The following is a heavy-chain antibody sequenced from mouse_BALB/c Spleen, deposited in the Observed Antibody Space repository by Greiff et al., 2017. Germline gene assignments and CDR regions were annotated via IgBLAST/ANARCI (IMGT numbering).Heavy chain of an antibody. CDR1: GYAFSSYW. V-gene: IGHV1-80*01. J-gene: IGHJ4*01. D-gene: IGHD2-10*01. Sequence: QVQLQQSGAELVRPGSSVKISCKASGYAFSSYWMNWVKQRPGQGLEWIGQIYPGDGDTNYNRKFKGKATLTADKSSSTAYMQLSSLTSEDSAVYFCARSYYGGYAMDYWGQGTSVTVSS. CDR3: ARSYYGGYAMDY. CDR2: IYPGDGDT.